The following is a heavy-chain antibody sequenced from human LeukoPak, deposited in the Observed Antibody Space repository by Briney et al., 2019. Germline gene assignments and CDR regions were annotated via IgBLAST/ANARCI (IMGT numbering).Heavy chain of an antibody. J-gene: IGHJ4*02. V-gene: IGHV4-59*08. CDR3: ARRNGYYFDY. CDR1: GGSISSYY. CDR2: IYYSGST. D-gene: IGHD6-25*01. Sequence: SETLSLTCAVSGGSISSYYWSWIRQPPGEGLEWIGYIYYSGSTNYNPSLKSRVTISVDTSKNQFSLKLSSVTAADTAVYYCARRNGYYFDYWGQGTLVTVSS.